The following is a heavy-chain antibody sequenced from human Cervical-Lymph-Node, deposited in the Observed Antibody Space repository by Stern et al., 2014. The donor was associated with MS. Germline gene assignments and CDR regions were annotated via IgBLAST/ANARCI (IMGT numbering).Heavy chain of an antibody. D-gene: IGHD6-13*01. J-gene: IGHJ1*01. CDR2: IYWDNDK. Sequence: QVTLRESGPTLVKPTQTLTLTCTFSGFSLSTSGVGVGWIRQPPGKALEWLALIYWDNDKRYSPSLKSRLTSTKDTSKNQVVLTMTNMDPVDTATYYCAHRPIAAAGTDAEYFQHWGQGTLVTVSS. CDR3: AHRPIAAAGTDAEYFQH. CDR1: GFSLSTSGVG. V-gene: IGHV2-5*02.